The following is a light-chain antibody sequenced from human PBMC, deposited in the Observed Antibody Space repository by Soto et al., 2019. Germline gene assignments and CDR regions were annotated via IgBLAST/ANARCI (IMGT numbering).Light chain of an antibody. CDR2: DTS. CDR3: QHRIKWPDN. Sequence: EIVLTQSPTTLSLSPGERATLSCRASQSVSNYLAWYQQKPGQAPRLLIYDTSHSATGIPTMFSGSGSGTDFTLTISSLEPEDFGIYYCQHRIKWPDNFGQGTKVDIK. V-gene: IGKV3-11*01. J-gene: IGKJ2*01. CDR1: QSVSNY.